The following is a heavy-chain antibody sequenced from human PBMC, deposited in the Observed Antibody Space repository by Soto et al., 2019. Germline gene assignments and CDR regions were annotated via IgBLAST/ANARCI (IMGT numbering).Heavy chain of an antibody. Sequence: GASVKVSCKASGGTSSSYAISWVRQAPGQGLEWMGGIIPIFGTANYAQKFQGRVTITADESTSTAYMELSSLRSEDTAVYYCARLPRVGATTCYWGQGTLVTVSS. CDR1: GGTSSSYA. V-gene: IGHV1-69*13. CDR3: ARLPRVGATTCY. CDR2: IIPIFGTA. J-gene: IGHJ4*02. D-gene: IGHD1-26*01.